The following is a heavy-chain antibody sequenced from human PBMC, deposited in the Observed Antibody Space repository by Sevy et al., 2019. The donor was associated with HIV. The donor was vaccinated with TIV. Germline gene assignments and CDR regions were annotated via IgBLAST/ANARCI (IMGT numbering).Heavy chain of an antibody. D-gene: IGHD2-2*01. CDR1: GFTFSSYA. Sequence: GGSLRLSCAASGFTFSSYAMHWVRQAPGKGLEWVAVISYDGSNKYYADSVKGRFTISRDNSKNTLYLQMNSLRAEDTAVYYCARDNLGYCISTSCPAWFDPWDQGTLVTVSS. J-gene: IGHJ5*02. V-gene: IGHV3-30-3*01. CDR3: ARDNLGYCISTSCPAWFDP. CDR2: ISYDGSNK.